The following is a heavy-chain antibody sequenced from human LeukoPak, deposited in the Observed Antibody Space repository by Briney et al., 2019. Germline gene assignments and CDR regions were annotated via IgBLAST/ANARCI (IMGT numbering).Heavy chain of an antibody. J-gene: IGHJ4*02. CDR2: INSDGSST. V-gene: IGHV3-74*01. D-gene: IGHD6-13*01. Sequence: PGGSLRLSCAASGFTFSSYWMHWVRQAPGKGLVWVSRINSDGSSTSYADSVKGRLTISRDNAKNTLYLQMNSLRGEDAAVYYCARGIAADEEHYWGQGALVTVSS. CDR3: ARGIAADEEHY. CDR1: GFTFSSYW.